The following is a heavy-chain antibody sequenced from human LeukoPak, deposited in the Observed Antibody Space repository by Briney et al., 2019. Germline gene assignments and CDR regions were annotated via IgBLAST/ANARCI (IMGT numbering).Heavy chain of an antibody. J-gene: IGHJ3*02. CDR1: GYTFTGYY. D-gene: IGHD3-10*01. Sequence: ASVKVSCKASGYTFTGYYMHWVRQAPGQGLEWMGWINPNSGGTNYAQKFQGRVTMTRDTSISTAYMELSRLRSDDTAVYYCARAQYYYGSGGDTLDAFDIWGQGTMVTVSS. CDR2: INPNSGGT. V-gene: IGHV1-2*02. CDR3: ARAQYYYGSGGDTLDAFDI.